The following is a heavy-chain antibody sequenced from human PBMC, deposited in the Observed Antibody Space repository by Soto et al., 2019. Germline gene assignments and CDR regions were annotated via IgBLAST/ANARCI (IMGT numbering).Heavy chain of an antibody. J-gene: IGHJ4*02. V-gene: IGHV3-23*01. CDR3: AKRKAGTIDY. CDR2: ISGSGGST. CDR1: GFTFSSYD. Sequence: EVQLLESGGGLVQPGGSLRLSCAASGFTFSSYDMNWVRQAAGKGLEWVSAISGSGGSTYYADSVKGRFTISRDNSKNMLYLQMNSLRAEDTAFYFCAKRKAGTIDYWGQGTLVTVSS. D-gene: IGHD6-19*01.